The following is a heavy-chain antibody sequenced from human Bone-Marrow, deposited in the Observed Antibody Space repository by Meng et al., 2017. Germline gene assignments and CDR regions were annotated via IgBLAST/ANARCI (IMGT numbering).Heavy chain of an antibody. CDR1: GFTVSSNY. CDR3: ARDSSYYYYGMDV. D-gene: IGHD6-13*01. V-gene: IGHV3-53*01. CDR2: IYSGGST. J-gene: IGHJ6*02. Sequence: LSLTCAASGFTVSSNYMSWVRQAPGKGLEWVSVIYSGGSTYYADSVKGRFTISRDNSKNTLYLQMNSLRAEDTAVYYCARDSSYYYYGMDVWGQGTMVTVSS.